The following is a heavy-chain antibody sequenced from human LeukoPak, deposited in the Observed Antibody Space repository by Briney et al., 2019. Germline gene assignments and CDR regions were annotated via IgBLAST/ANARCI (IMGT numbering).Heavy chain of an antibody. D-gene: IGHD3-3*01. J-gene: IGHJ4*02. CDR2: INPNSGGT. Sequence: ASVKVSCKASGYTFTGYYMHWVRQAPGQGLAWMGWINPNSGGTNYAQKFQGRVTMTRDTSISTAYMELSRLRSDDTAVYYCARGYYDFWSGTVTSIDYWGQGTLVTVSS. V-gene: IGHV1-2*02. CDR1: GYTFTGYY. CDR3: ARGYYDFWSGTVTSIDY.